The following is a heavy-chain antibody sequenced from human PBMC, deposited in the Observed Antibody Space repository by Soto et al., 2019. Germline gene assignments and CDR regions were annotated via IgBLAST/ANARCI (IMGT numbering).Heavy chain of an antibody. J-gene: IGHJ4*02. CDR3: ATGYSSSWLDY. V-gene: IGHV1-46*01. CDR1: GYTFTRYY. CDR2: INPSGGST. D-gene: IGHD6-13*01. Sequence: ASVKVSCKASGYTFTRYYMHWVRRAPGQGLEWMGIINPSGGSTSYAQKFQGRVTMTRDTSTSTVYMELSSLRSEDTAVYYCATGYSSSWLDYWGQGTLVTVSS.